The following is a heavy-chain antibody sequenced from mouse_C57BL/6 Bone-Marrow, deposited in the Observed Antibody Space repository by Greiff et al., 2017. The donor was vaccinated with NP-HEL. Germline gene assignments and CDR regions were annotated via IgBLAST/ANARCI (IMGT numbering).Heavy chain of an antibody. CDR3: ARSAAGYSYAMDY. V-gene: IGHV1-81*01. CDR1: GYTFTSYG. J-gene: IGHJ4*01. CDR2: IYPRSGNT. D-gene: IGHD2-14*01. Sequence: VQLQQSGAELARPGASVKLSCKASGYTFTSYGISWVKQRTGQGLEWIGEIYPRSGNTYYNEKFKGKATLTADKSSSTAYMELRSLTSEDSAVYFCARSAAGYSYAMDYWGQGTSVTVSS.